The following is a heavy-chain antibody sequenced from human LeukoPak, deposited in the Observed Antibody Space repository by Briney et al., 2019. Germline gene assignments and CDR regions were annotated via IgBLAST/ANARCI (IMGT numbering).Heavy chain of an antibody. CDR2: ISSSGSTI. D-gene: IGHD1-26*01. V-gene: IGHV3-48*03. J-gene: IGHJ4*02. CDR3: PKVGAEDY. CDR1: GLTFSNFE. Sequence: GGSLRLSCAASGLTFSNFEMNWVRQAPGKGLEWVSYISSSGSTIYYADSVKGRFTISRDNAKNSLYLQMNSLRAEDTAVYYCPKVGAEDYWGQGTLVTVSS.